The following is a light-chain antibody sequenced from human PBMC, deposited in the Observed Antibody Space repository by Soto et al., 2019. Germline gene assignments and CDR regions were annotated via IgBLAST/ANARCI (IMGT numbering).Light chain of an antibody. CDR1: SSDVGGYNY. V-gene: IGLV2-11*01. CDR2: DVS. J-gene: IGLJ1*01. CDR3: CSYAGSRYV. Sequence: VLTQPRSVSGSPGQSVTISCTGTSSDVGGYNYVSWYQQHPDKAPKLMIYDVSKRPSGVPDRFSGSKSGNTASLTISGLQAEDEADYYCCSYAGSRYVFGTGTKLTVL.